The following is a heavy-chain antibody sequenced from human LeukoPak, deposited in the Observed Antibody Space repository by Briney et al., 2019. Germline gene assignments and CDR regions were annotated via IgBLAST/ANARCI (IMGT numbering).Heavy chain of an antibody. CDR1: GFTFSDYY. Sequence: GGSLRLSCAASGFTFSDYYVSWIRQAPGKGLEWVSSISGSGSTIYYADSVKGRFTISRDNAKNSLYLQMNSLRAEDTAVYYCARDPVSLGRMDVWGQGTTVTVSS. V-gene: IGHV3-11*01. CDR2: ISGSGSTI. J-gene: IGHJ6*02. CDR3: ARDPVSLGRMDV.